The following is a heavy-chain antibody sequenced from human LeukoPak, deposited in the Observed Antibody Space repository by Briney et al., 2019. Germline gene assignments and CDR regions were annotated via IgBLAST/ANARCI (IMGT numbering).Heavy chain of an antibody. CDR1: GYSISSGYY. J-gene: IGHJ5*02. CDR3: ARQLVPARSNWFDP. CDR2: IYHSGST. D-gene: IGHD6-13*01. Sequence: SETLSLTCAVSGYSISSGYYWGWIRQPPGKGLEWIGSIYHSGSTYYNPSLKSRVTISVDTSKNQFSLKLSSVTAADTAVYYSARQLVPARSNWFDPWRQGTLVTVSS. V-gene: IGHV4-38-2*01.